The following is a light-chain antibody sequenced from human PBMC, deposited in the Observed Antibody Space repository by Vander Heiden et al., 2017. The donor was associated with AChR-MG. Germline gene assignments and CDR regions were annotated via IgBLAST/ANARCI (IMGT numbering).Light chain of an antibody. CDR2: QDS. Sequence: SYELTQPPSVSVSPGQTASITCSGDKLGDKYACWYQQKPGQSPVLVIYQDSKRPSGIPERFSGSNSGNTATLTISGTQAMDEADYCCQAWDSGRVFGGGTKLTVL. V-gene: IGLV3-1*01. CDR1: KLGDKY. J-gene: IGLJ3*02. CDR3: QAWDSGRV.